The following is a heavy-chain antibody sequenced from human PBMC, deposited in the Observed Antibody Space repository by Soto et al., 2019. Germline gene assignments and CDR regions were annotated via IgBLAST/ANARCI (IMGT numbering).Heavy chain of an antibody. V-gene: IGHV4-39*01. J-gene: IGHJ4*02. CDR1: GGSISSSSYY. CDR3: AGQIYDSSGYYYAY. CDR2: IYSLGNT. D-gene: IGHD3-22*01. Sequence: QMQLQESGPGLVKPSETLSLTCTVSGGSISSSSYYWGWIRQPPGQGLEWLGTIYSLGNTYYNPYRKSRVTISVDKSTRQLFLKLSSVTAPDTAVYYCAGQIYDSSGYYYAYWGQGTLVTVSS.